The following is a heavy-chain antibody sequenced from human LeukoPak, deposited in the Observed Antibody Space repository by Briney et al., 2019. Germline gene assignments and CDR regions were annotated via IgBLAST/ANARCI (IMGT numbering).Heavy chain of an antibody. CDR3: AKDRVGAMLYFDY. D-gene: IGHD1-26*01. CDR1: GFTFSSYG. Sequence: PGRSLRLSCAASGFTFSSYGMSWVRQAPGKGLEWVSGLSGSGGTTYYVDSVKGRFTISRDNSKNTLYLQMNSLRAEDTAVYYCAKDRVGAMLYFDYWGQGTLVTVSS. V-gene: IGHV3-23*01. CDR2: LSGSGGTT. J-gene: IGHJ4*02.